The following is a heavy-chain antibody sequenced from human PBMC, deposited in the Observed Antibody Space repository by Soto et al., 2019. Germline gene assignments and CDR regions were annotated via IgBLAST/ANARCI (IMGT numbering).Heavy chain of an antibody. V-gene: IGHV3-30-3*01. CDR1: GFTFSSYA. CDR2: ISYDGSNK. J-gene: IGHJ3*02. Sequence: PGGSLRLSCAASGFTFSSYAMHWVRQAPGKGLEWVAVISYDGSNKYYADSVKGRFTISRDNSKNTLYLQMNSLRAEDTAVYYCARDTIAAPHYYDSSGYYSGAFDIWGQGTMVTVSS. D-gene: IGHD3-22*01. CDR3: ARDTIAAPHYYDSSGYYSGAFDI.